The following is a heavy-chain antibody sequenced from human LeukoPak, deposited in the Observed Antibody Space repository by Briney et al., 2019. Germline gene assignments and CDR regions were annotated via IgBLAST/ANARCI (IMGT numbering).Heavy chain of an antibody. CDR1: GFTFSSYD. D-gene: IGHD2-21*01. V-gene: IGHV3-30*18. J-gene: IGHJ6*02. CDR2: ISYDGSNK. Sequence: PGGSLTLSCAASGFTFSSYDMHWVRQAPGKGLEWVAVISYDGSNKYYADSVKGRFTISRDNSKNTLYQQMSILRVEDRGVYYCSKDLWRMNYYYGMDVWGQGTTVSVSS. CDR3: SKDLWRMNYYYGMDV.